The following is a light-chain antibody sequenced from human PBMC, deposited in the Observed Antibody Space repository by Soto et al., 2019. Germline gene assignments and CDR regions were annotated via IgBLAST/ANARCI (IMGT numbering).Light chain of an antibody. V-gene: IGKV3-20*01. Sequence: EIVLTQSPDTLSLSPGERVTLSCRASQRMTNNFLAWFQQKPGLAPRLLIHGASTRASGVPDRFTGDGSGTDFVLTISRVEPEDFAVYYCQQYGRSPFTFGQGTKLQIK. J-gene: IGKJ2*01. CDR1: QRMTNNF. CDR3: QQYGRSPFT. CDR2: GAS.